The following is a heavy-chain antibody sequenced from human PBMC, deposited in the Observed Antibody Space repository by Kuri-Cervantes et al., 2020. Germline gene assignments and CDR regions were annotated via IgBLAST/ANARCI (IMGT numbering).Heavy chain of an antibody. CDR3: ARGRLPYYYYYMDV. CDR2: VFYSGTT. J-gene: IGHJ6*03. Sequence: ESLKISCTVSGGIISTYYWGWIRQPPGKGLEWIGYVFYSGTTKYNPSLRSRVTISVDTSKNQFSLKLSSVTAADTAVYYCARGRLPYYYYYMDVWDKGTTVTVSS. V-gene: IGHV4-59*12. CDR1: GGIISTYY.